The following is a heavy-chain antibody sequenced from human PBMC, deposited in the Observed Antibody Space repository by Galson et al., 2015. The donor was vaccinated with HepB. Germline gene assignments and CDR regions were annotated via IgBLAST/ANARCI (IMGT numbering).Heavy chain of an antibody. V-gene: IGHV3-7*01. J-gene: IGHJ3*02. CDR3: ARDLDGYKNRGAVDI. D-gene: IGHD5-24*01. CDR2: IKQDGSEK. CDR1: GFTFSNYW. Sequence: SLRLSCAASGFTFSNYWMSCVRQAPGKGLEWVANIKQDGSEKYYVDSVKGRFTISRDNAKNSLYLQMNSLRAEDTAVYYCARDLDGYKNRGAVDIWGQGTMVTVSS.